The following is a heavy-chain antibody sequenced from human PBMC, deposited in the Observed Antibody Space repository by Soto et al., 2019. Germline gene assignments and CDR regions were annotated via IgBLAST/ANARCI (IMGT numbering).Heavy chain of an antibody. CDR1: GASINNNDYY. J-gene: IGHJ2*01. V-gene: IGHV4-30-4*01. CDR2: VYYSGTT. CDR3: ARMSYFYDRWYFDL. D-gene: IGHD3-22*01. Sequence: PSETLSLTCTVSGASINNNDYYWSWIRQTPGKGLEWIGYVYYSGTTDYIPSLKSRLSMSIDKSQNQFTLKLNSVTAADTATYYCARMSYFYDRWYFDLWGRGTLVTVAS.